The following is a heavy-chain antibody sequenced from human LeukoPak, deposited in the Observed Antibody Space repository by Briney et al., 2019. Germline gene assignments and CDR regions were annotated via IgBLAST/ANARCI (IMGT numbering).Heavy chain of an antibody. D-gene: IGHD2-8*02. Sequence: ASVKVSCKASGYTFTGYYMHWVRQAPGQGLEWMGWINPNSGGTNYAQKFQGRVTMTRGTSTSIVYMELSSLRSEDTAVYYCARRLVDPGQPNWFDPWGQGTLVTVSS. J-gene: IGHJ5*02. CDR1: GYTFTGYY. CDR3: ARRLVDPGQPNWFDP. V-gene: IGHV1-2*02. CDR2: INPNSGGT.